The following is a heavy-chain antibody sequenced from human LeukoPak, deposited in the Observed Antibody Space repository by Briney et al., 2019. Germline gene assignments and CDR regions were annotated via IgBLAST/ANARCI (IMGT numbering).Heavy chain of an antibody. CDR3: AKGYYGSGSYLDY. J-gene: IGHJ4*02. V-gene: IGHV3-30*18. Sequence: GGSLRLSCAASGFTFSSYGMHWVRQAPGKGLEWVAVISYDGSNKYYADSVKGRFTISRDNSKNTLYLQVNSLRAEDTAVYYCAKGYYGSGSYLDYWGQGTLVTVSS. CDR2: ISYDGSNK. D-gene: IGHD3-10*01. CDR1: GFTFSSYG.